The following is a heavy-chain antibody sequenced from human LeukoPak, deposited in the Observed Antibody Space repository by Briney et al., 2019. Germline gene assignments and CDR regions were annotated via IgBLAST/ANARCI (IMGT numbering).Heavy chain of an antibody. V-gene: IGHV4-39*01. J-gene: IGHJ5*02. CDR1: GGSIRSSYYY. D-gene: IGHD3-10*01. Sequence: PSETLSLTCTVSGGSIRSSYYYWGWIRQPPGKGLEWIGSIYGSGSTYYNPSLKSRVTISVDTSKNQFSLKLNSVTAADTAVYYYARHYGPWGQGTLVTVSS. CDR2: IYGSGST. CDR3: ARHYGP.